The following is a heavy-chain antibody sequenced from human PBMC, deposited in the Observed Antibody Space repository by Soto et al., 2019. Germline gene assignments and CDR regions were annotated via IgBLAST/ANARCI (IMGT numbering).Heavy chain of an antibody. CDR2: IFYSGST. D-gene: IGHD3-10*01. CDR3: ARVWGGAFDI. J-gene: IGHJ3*02. CDR1: GGSISSDGYY. V-gene: IGHV4-61*08. Sequence: PSETLSLTCTVSGGSISSDGYYWSWIRQHPGKGLEWIGYIFYSGSTNYNPSLKSRVTISVDTSKNQFSLKLSSVTAADTAVYYCARVWGGAFDIWGQGTMVTVSS.